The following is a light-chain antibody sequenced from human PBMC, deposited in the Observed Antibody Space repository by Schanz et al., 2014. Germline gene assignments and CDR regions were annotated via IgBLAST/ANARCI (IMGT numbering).Light chain of an antibody. CDR1: QSISSN. CDR3: QQLNTYPFA. CDR2: GAS. V-gene: IGKV3-15*01. J-gene: IGKJ3*01. Sequence: EIVMTQSPATLSVSPGERATLSCRASQSISSNLAWYQQRPGQAPRLLIYGASTRATGIPARFSGSGSGTEFTLTISSLQSEDFATYYCQQLNTYPFAFGPGTTVDV.